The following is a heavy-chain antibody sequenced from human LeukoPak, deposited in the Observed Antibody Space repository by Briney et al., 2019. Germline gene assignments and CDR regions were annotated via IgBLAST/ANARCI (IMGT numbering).Heavy chain of an antibody. CDR3: ARDQAVPAAI. J-gene: IGHJ4*02. CDR1: GFTFSSYA. CDR2: ISYDGDNK. Sequence: GGSLRLSCAASGFTFSSYAMHWVRQAPGKGLEWVAVISYDGDNKYYADSVKGRFTISRDNSKNTLSLQMNSLRAEDTAVYYCARDQAVPAAIWGQGTLVTVSS. D-gene: IGHD2-2*01. V-gene: IGHV3-30-3*01.